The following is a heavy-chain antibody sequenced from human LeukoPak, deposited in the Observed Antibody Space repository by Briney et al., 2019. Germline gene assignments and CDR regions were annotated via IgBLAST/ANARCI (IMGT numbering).Heavy chain of an antibody. D-gene: IGHD2-2*01. V-gene: IGHV4-34*01. Sequence: PSETLSLTCAVYGGSFSGYYWSWIRQPPGKGLEWIGEINHSGSTNYNPSLKSRVTISVDTSKNQFSLKLSSVTAADTAVYYRARGNGYCSSTSCLPFDYWGQGTLVTVSS. CDR1: GGSFSGYY. J-gene: IGHJ4*02. CDR3: ARGNGYCSSTSCLPFDY. CDR2: INHSGST.